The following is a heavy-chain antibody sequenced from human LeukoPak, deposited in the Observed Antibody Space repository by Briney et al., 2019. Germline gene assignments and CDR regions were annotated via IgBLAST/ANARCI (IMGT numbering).Heavy chain of an antibody. Sequence: GGSLRLSCAASGFTFSSYSMNWVRQAPGKGLEWVAVISYDGSNKYYADSVKGRFTISRDNSKNTLYLQMNSLRAEDTAVYYCAREWELRKTYNWFDPWGQGTLVTVSS. D-gene: IGHD1-26*01. CDR1: GFTFSSYS. V-gene: IGHV3-30*03. CDR3: AREWELRKTYNWFDP. CDR2: ISYDGSNK. J-gene: IGHJ5*02.